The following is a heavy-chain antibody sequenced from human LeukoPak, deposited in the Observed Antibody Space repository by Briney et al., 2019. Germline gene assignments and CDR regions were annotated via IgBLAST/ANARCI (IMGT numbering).Heavy chain of an antibody. D-gene: IGHD3/OR15-3a*01. CDR3: ARDMMFGGEDSSDY. CDR1: GYTFTSYG. J-gene: IGHJ4*02. Sequence: GASVKVSCKASGYTFTSYGISWVRQAPGQGLEWMGWIGAYNGNTNYAQKLQGRVTMTTDTSTSTAYMELRSLRSDDTAVYYCARDMMFGGEDSSDYWGQGTLVTVSS. CDR2: IGAYNGNT. V-gene: IGHV1-18*01.